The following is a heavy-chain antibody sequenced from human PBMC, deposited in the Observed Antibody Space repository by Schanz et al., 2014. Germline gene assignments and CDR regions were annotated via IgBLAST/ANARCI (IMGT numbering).Heavy chain of an antibody. CDR1: GFTFSKYG. D-gene: IGHD7-27*01. CDR3: VRDYNWGFDN. CDR2: IWYDGSNK. J-gene: IGHJ4*02. V-gene: IGHV3-33*01. Sequence: QVQLVESGGGVVQPGRSLRLSCAASGFTFSKYGMHWVRQAPGKGLEWVAVIWYDGSNKDYADSVKGRFTISRDNSKNTLYLQMSSLRDEDMAIYYCVRDYNWGFDNWGQGTLVTVSS.